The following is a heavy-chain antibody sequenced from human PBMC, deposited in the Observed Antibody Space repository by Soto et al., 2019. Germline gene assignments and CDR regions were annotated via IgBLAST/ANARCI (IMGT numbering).Heavy chain of an antibody. CDR2: INSDGSST. CDR3: ATAVPFDY. J-gene: IGHJ4*02. V-gene: IGHV3-74*01. Sequence: EVQLVESGGGLVQPGGSLRLSCAASGFTFSSYWMHWVRQAPGKGLVWVSRINSDGSSTYYANSVKDRFTISRDNAKNTLYLQMNSLRAEDTAVYYCATAVPFDYWGQGTLVTVSS. CDR1: GFTFSSYW. D-gene: IGHD2-2*01.